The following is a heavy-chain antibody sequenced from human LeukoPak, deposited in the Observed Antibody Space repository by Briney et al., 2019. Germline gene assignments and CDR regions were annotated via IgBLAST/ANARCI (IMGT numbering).Heavy chain of an antibody. D-gene: IGHD3-10*01. CDR3: ARDHTMVRGVKSNWFDP. J-gene: IGHJ5*02. CDR1: GASIYSGDDY. Sequence: SQTLSLTCTVSGASIYSGDDYWSWLRQPPGQGLEWIGYVYYSGSTHCNPSLKSRVTMSVDTSKNQFSLKLSSVTAADTALYYCARDHTMVRGVKSNWFDPWGQGTLVTVSS. V-gene: IGHV4-30-4*01. CDR2: VYYSGST.